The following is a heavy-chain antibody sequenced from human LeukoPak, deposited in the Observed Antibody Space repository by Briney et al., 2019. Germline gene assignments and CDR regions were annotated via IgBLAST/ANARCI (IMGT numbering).Heavy chain of an antibody. D-gene: IGHD3-10*01. J-gene: IGHJ4*02. Sequence: PGGSLRLSCAASGFNFSSYAMHWVSQAPGKGLEWVAVLSYDGSNKYYADSVKGRFTFSRDNSKNTLYLQMNSLRVEDTAVYYCAREGFTMVRGVITDWGQGTLLSVSS. CDR1: GFNFSSYA. V-gene: IGHV3-30-3*01. CDR2: LSYDGSNK. CDR3: AREGFTMVRGVITD.